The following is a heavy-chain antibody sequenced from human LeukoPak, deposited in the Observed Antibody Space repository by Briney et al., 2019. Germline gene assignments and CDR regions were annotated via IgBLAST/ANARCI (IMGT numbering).Heavy chain of an antibody. J-gene: IGHJ5*02. Sequence: PGGSLRLSCAASGFTFSSYDMHWVRQATGKGLEWVSAIGTAGDTYYPGSVKGRFTISRENAKNSLYLQMNSLRAGDTAVYYCAKSGITMVRGVENWFDPWGQGTLVTVSS. D-gene: IGHD3-10*01. CDR2: IGTAGDT. V-gene: IGHV3-13*01. CDR3: AKSGITMVRGVENWFDP. CDR1: GFTFSSYD.